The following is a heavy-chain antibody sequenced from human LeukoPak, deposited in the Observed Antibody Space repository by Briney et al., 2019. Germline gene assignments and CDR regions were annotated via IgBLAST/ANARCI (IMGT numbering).Heavy chain of an antibody. CDR2: ISHDGGNK. CDR1: GFTFSNYA. J-gene: IGHJ4*02. Sequence: GGSLRLSCAASGFTFSNYAMHWVRQAPGKGLQWVAVISHDGGNKNYADSVQGRFTISRDSSRNTLYLQMNSLRPEDTALYYCAKDGGERAYSYGGLDFWGQGTLVTVSA. V-gene: IGHV3-30-3*01. D-gene: IGHD5-18*01. CDR3: AKDGGERAYSYGGLDF.